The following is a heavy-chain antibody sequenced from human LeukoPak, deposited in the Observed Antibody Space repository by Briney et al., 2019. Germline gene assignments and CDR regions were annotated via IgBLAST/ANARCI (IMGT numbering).Heavy chain of an antibody. V-gene: IGHV1-2*06. CDR2: INPNNGDT. J-gene: IGHJ4*02. Sequence: ASVKVSCKASGYTFTGSCMHWVRQAPGQGLEWMGRINPNNGDTNYAQKFQGRVTMTRDSSISTAYMEPSRLRSDDTAVYYCARVVSYTTTWYAMDYWGQGTLVTVSS. CDR3: ARVVSYTTTWYAMDY. CDR1: GYTFTGSC. D-gene: IGHD6-13*01.